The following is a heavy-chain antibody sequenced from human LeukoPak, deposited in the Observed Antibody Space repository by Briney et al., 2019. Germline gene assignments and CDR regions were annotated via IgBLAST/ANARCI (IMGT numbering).Heavy chain of an antibody. CDR1: GYTFTSYY. V-gene: IGHV1-46*01. CDR3: ARGGDSYYDSSGYADAFDI. J-gene: IGHJ3*02. D-gene: IGHD3-22*01. Sequence: ASVKVSCKASGYTFTSYYMHWVRQAPGQGLEWMGIINPSGGSTSYAQKFQGRVTMTRDTSTSTVYMELSSLRSEDTAVYYCARGGDSYYDSSGYADAFDIWGQGTMVTVSP. CDR2: INPSGGST.